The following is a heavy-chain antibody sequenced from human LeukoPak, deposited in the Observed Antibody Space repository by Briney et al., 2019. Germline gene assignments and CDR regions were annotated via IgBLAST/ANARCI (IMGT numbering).Heavy chain of an antibody. CDR3: AKDPAFWFGELLPDY. Sequence: PGGSLRLSCAASGFTFSSYGMSWVRQAPGKGLEWVSAISGSGGSTYYADSVKGRFTISRDNSKNTLYLQMNSLRAEDTAVYYCAKDPAFWFGELLPDYWGQGTLVTVSS. CDR2: ISGSGGST. V-gene: IGHV3-23*01. CDR1: GFTFSSYG. D-gene: IGHD3-10*01. J-gene: IGHJ4*02.